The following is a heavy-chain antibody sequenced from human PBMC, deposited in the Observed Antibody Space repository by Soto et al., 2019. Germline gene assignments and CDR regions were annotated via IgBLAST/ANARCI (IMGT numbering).Heavy chain of an antibody. CDR3: AADKGIAVAGYYYYYYGMDV. V-gene: IGHV1-58*01. CDR2: IVVGSGNT. Sequence: GASVKVSCKASGFTFTSSAVQWVRQARGQRLEWIGWIVVGSGNTNYAQKFQERVTITRDMSTSTAYMELSSLRSEDTAVYYCAADKGIAVAGYYYYYYGMDVWGQGTTVTVSS. J-gene: IGHJ6*02. D-gene: IGHD6-19*01. CDR1: GFTFTSSA.